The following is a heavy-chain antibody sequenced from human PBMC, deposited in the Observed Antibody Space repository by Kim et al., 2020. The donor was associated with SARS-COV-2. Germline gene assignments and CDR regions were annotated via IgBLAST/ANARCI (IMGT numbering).Heavy chain of an antibody. V-gene: IGHV4-34*01. CDR3: ARGLWFGEVGLGY. Sequence: YTPSRKSRVTIPVDTSKNQFSLKLSSVTAADTAVYYCARGLWFGEVGLGYWGQGTLVTVSS. J-gene: IGHJ4*02. D-gene: IGHD3-10*01.